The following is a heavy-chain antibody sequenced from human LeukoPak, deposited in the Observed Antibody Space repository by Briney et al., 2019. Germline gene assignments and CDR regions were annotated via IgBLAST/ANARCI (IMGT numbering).Heavy chain of an antibody. Sequence: ASVKVSSKASGYTFTSYGISWVRQAPGQGLEWMGWISAYNGNTNYAQKLQGRVTMTTDTSTSTAYMELRSLRSDDTAVYYCARAGSYDFWSGYPPYYYYYMDVWGKGTTVTVSS. CDR1: GYTFTSYG. V-gene: IGHV1-18*01. D-gene: IGHD3-3*01. CDR3: ARAGSYDFWSGYPPYYYYYMDV. J-gene: IGHJ6*03. CDR2: ISAYNGNT.